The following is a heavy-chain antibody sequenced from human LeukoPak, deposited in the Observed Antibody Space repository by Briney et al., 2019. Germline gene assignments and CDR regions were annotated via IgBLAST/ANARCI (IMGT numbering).Heavy chain of an antibody. Sequence: PSETLSLTCAVYGGSFSGYYWSWIRQPPGKGLEWIGEINHSGSTNYNPSLKSRVTISVDTSKNQFSLKLSSVTAADTAVYYCASRASQRRIAMVLGAGKNYWFDPWGQGTLVTDSS. J-gene: IGHJ5*02. V-gene: IGHV4-34*01. CDR3: ASRASQRRIAMVLGAGKNYWFDP. D-gene: IGHD3-10*01. CDR2: INHSGST. CDR1: GGSFSGYY.